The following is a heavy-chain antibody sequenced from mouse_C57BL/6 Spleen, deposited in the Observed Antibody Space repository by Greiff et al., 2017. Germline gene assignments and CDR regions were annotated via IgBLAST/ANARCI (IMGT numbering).Heavy chain of an antibody. J-gene: IGHJ3*01. CDR1: GYTFTDYN. Sequence: EVQLQQSGPELVKPGASVKIPCKASGYTFTDYNMDWVKQSHGKSLEWIGDINPNNGGTIYNQKFKGKATLTVDKSSSTAYMELRSLTSEDTAVYYCARRGYDYDPWFAYWGQGTLVTVSA. V-gene: IGHV1-18*01. CDR2: INPNNGGT. CDR3: ARRGYDYDPWFAY. D-gene: IGHD2-4*01.